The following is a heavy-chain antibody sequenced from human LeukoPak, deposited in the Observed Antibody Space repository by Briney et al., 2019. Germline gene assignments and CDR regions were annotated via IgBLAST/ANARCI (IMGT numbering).Heavy chain of an antibody. CDR1: GGTFSSYA. V-gene: IGHV1-69*01. Sequence: SVKVSCKASGGTFSSYAISWVRQAPGQGLESMGGIIPIFGTANYAQKFQGRVTITADESTSTAYMELSSLRSEDTAVYYCARGGYSYGLPLGYWGQGTLVTVSS. CDR3: ARGGYSYGLPLGY. D-gene: IGHD5-18*01. J-gene: IGHJ4*02. CDR2: IIPIFGTA.